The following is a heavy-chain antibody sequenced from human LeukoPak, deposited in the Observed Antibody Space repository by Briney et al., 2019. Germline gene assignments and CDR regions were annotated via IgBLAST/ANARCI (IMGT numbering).Heavy chain of an antibody. CDR2: IKQDGSEK. D-gene: IGHD2-21*01. CDR3: ASLVGL. Sequence: GGSLRLSCAASGFTLSIFWMTWVRQAPGKGLEWVANIKQDGSEKYYVDSVKGRFTISRDNAKNSLYLQMNSLRAEDTAVYYCASLVGLWGQGTLVTVSS. J-gene: IGHJ4*02. V-gene: IGHV3-7*01. CDR1: GFTLSIFW.